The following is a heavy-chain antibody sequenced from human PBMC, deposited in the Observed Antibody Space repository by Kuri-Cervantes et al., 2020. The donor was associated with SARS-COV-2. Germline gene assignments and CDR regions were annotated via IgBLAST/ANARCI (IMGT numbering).Heavy chain of an antibody. Sequence: ASVKVSCKAPGYTFTSYGISWVRQAPGQGLEWMGWISAYNGNTNYAQKLQGRVTMTRDTSTNTAYMELTSLGSQDTAVYYCARKTRGTFHLDYWGPGTPVTVSS. D-gene: IGHD1-26*01. CDR3: ARKTRGTFHLDY. V-gene: IGHV1-18*01. CDR1: GYTFTSYG. CDR2: ISAYNGNT. J-gene: IGHJ4*02.